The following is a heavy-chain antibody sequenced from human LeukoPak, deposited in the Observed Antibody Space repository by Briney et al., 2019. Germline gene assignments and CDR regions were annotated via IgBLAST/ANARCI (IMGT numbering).Heavy chain of an antibody. CDR3: ARRDYYDSSGYYWRRDAFDI. Sequence: PSETLSLTCTVSGGSISSSSYSWGWIRQPPGKGLEWIGEINHSGSTNYNPSLKSRVTISVDTSKNQFSLKLSSVTAADTAVYYCARRDYYDSSGYYWRRDAFDIWGQGTMVTVSS. CDR2: INHSGST. CDR1: GGSISSSSYS. D-gene: IGHD3-22*01. V-gene: IGHV4-39*07. J-gene: IGHJ3*02.